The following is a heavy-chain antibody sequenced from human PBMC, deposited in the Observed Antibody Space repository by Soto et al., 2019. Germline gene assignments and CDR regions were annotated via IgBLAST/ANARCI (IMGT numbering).Heavy chain of an antibody. CDR2: INHSGST. CDR3: ARGRTGYCSGGSCPRPLDV. V-gene: IGHV4-34*01. J-gene: IGHJ6*02. CDR1: GGSFSGYY. Sequence: QVQLQQWGAGLLKPSETLSLTCAVYGGSFSGYYWSWIRQPPGKGLEWIGEINHSGSTNYNPSLKSRVTISVDTSKNQCSLKLSSVTAADTAVYYCARGRTGYCSGGSCPRPLDVWGQGTTVTVSS. D-gene: IGHD2-15*01.